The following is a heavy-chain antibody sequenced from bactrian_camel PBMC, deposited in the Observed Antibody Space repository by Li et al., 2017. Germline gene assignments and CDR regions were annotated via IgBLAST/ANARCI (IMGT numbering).Heavy chain of an antibody. CDR2: INWSGRDT. J-gene: IGHJ6*01. V-gene: IGHV3S26*01. CDR3: ATTGFDF. Sequence: HVQLVESGGALVQPGGSLRLSCAASGFTFNNYWMYWVRQAPGKGLEWVSSINWSGRDTNYADSVKAQFTISRDNAKNTVYLQIDSLKFEGTALYYCATTGFDFWGQGTQVTVS. D-gene: IGHD5*01. CDR1: GFTFNNYW.